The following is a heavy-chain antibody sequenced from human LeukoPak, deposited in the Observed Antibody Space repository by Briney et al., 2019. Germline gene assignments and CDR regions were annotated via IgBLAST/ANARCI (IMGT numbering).Heavy chain of an antibody. J-gene: IGHJ3*02. CDR2: IIPIFGTA. D-gene: IGHD2-21*02. Sequence: GASVKVSCKASGGTFSSYAISWVRQAPGQGLEWMGGIIPIFGTANYAQKFQGRVTITADESTSTAYMELSSLRSEDTAVYYCAEGGGDWLEIDAFDIWGQGTMVTVSS. V-gene: IGHV1-69*13. CDR3: AEGGGDWLEIDAFDI. CDR1: GGTFSSYA.